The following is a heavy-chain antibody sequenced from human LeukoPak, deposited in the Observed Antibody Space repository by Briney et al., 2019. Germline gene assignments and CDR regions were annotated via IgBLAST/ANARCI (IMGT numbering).Heavy chain of an antibody. J-gene: IGHJ5*02. Sequence: SETLSLTCAVYGGSFSGYYWSWIRQPPGKGLGWIGEINHSGSTNYNPSLKSRVTISVDTSKNQFSLKLSSVTAADTAVYYCARGFEGSGSLKYSHLGFDPWGQGTLVTVSS. CDR3: ARGFEGSGSLKYSHLGFDP. V-gene: IGHV4-34*01. CDR1: GGSFSGYY. D-gene: IGHD3-10*01. CDR2: INHSGST.